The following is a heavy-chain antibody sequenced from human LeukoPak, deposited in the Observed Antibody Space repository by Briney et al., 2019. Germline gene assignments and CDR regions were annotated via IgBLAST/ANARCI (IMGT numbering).Heavy chain of an antibody. CDR2: IGAGGTFT. Sequence: PGGSLRLSCTASGFTFSSYAMNWVRQAPGKGLEWVSGIGAGGTFTYYADSVKGRFTISRDNSKNTLYLQMNSLRTEDTAVYYCAKTGAREFDYWGQGTLVTVSS. CDR1: GFTFSSYA. V-gene: IGHV3-23*01. D-gene: IGHD3-10*01. CDR3: AKTGAREFDY. J-gene: IGHJ4*02.